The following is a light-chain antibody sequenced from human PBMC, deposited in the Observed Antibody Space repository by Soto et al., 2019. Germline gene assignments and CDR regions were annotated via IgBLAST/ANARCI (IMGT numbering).Light chain of an antibody. V-gene: IGKV3-20*01. CDR1: QSVSSNY. CDR2: GAS. J-gene: IGKJ4*01. CDR3: HQYGGSPRVT. Sequence: EIVLTQSPGTLSLSPGERATLSCRASQSVSSNYLAWYQQKPGRAPRLLIYGASSRATGIPDRFIGSGSGTAFTLTISRLEPEDFAVSYCHQYGGSPRVTFGGGTKVEIK.